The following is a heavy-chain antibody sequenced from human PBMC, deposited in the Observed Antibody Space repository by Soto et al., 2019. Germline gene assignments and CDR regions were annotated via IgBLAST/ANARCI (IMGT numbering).Heavy chain of an antibody. CDR2: IYYSGST. CDR3: AILEGLATISYYFDF. J-gene: IGHJ4*02. CDR1: GGSISSSSYY. D-gene: IGHD3-9*01. V-gene: IGHV4-39*01. Sequence: SETLSLTCTVSGGSISSSSYYWGWIRQPPGKGLEWIGSIYYSGSTYYNPSLKSRVTISVDTSKSQFSLKLNSVTAADSAVYFCAILEGLATISYYFDFWGQGALVTVSS.